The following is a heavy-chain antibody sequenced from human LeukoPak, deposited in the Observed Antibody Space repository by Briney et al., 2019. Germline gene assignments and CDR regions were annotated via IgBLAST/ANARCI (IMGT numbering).Heavy chain of an antibody. D-gene: IGHD3-10*01. CDR2: IIPIFGTA. CDR1: GGTFSSYA. Sequence: SVKVSCKASGGTFSSYAISWVRQAPGQGLEWMGGIIPIFGTANYAQKFQGRVTITADESASTAYMELSSLRSEDTAVHYCARTMVRGYYFDYWGRVPWSPSPQ. CDR3: ARTMVRGYYFDY. V-gene: IGHV1-69*13. J-gene: IGHJ4*02.